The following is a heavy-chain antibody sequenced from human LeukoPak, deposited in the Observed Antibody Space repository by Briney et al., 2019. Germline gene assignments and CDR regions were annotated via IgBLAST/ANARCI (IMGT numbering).Heavy chain of an antibody. J-gene: IGHJ4*02. CDR2: ITGSGDTT. Sequence: GGSLRLSCAASGFTFSNYAMSWVRQAPGKGLEWVSAITGSGDTTYYADSVKGRFTISRDNAKNTLYLQMNSLRAEDTAVYYCARRQYRSSWYYFDYWGQGTLVTVSS. V-gene: IGHV3-23*01. CDR1: GFTFSNYA. CDR3: ARRQYRSSWYYFDY. D-gene: IGHD6-13*01.